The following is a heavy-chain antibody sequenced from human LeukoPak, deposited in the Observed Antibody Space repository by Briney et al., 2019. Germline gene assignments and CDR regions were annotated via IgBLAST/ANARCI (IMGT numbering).Heavy chain of an antibody. D-gene: IGHD5-12*01. Sequence: SETLSLTCTVSGGSISSGGYYWSWIRQHPGKGLEWIGYIYYSGSTYYNPSLKSRVTISVDTSKNQFSLKLSSVTAADTAVYYCARQRYSGYATLDYWGQGTLVTVSS. CDR1: GGSISSGGYY. CDR3: ARQRYSGYATLDY. V-gene: IGHV4-31*03. CDR2: IYYSGST. J-gene: IGHJ4*02.